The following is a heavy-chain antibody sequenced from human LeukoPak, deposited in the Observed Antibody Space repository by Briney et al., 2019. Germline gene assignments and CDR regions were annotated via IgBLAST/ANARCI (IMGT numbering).Heavy chain of an antibody. CDR2: ISGSGGST. Sequence: GGSLRLPCAASGFTFSSYAMSWVRQAPGKGLEWVSAISGSGGSTYYADSVKGRFTISRDNSKNTLYLQMNSLRAEDTAVYYCAKVDRAPWIQLWLTLDYWGQGTLVTVSS. CDR3: AKVDRAPWIQLWLTLDY. V-gene: IGHV3-23*01. D-gene: IGHD5-18*01. CDR1: GFTFSSYA. J-gene: IGHJ4*02.